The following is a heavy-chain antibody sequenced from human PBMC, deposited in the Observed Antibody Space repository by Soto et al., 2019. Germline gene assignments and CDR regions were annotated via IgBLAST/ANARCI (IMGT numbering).Heavy chain of an antibody. V-gene: IGHV4-30-2*01. J-gene: IGHJ4*02. CDR3: ARGVLGRFDY. Sequence: SETLSLTCTVPGDSISSNTYSWSWIRQPPGKGLEWIGYIYHSGSTYYNPSLKSRVTISIDKSKNQFSLKMTAVTAADTAVFYCARGVLGRFDYWGLGTLVTVSS. CDR1: GDSISSNTYS. D-gene: IGHD3-10*01. CDR2: IYHSGST.